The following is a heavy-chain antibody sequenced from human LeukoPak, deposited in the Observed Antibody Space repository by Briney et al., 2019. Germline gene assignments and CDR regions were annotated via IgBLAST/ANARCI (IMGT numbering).Heavy chain of an antibody. CDR1: GFTFSTYW. D-gene: IGHD4-11*01. V-gene: IGHV3-7*01. Sequence: GGSLRLSCAASGFTFSTYWMSWVRQAPGKGLEWVANIKQDGSEKYYVDSVKGRFTISRDNAKNSLYLQMNSLRAEDTAVYYCAKAELTTVTTSPYFDYWGQGTLVAVSS. J-gene: IGHJ4*02. CDR2: IKQDGSEK. CDR3: AKAELTTVTTSPYFDY.